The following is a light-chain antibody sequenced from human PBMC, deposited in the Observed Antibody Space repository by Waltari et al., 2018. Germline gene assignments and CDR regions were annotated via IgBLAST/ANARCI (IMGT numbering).Light chain of an antibody. Sequence: QSALTQPASVSGSPGQSTTISCPGTSSDVGGYDYVPWYQPPPGKAPKLILYDVSNRPLEVSHRFSGSKSGNTASLTISGLQADDEAEYYCGSYTSSTTLAFGTGTKVTVL. J-gene: IGLJ1*01. CDR2: DVS. CDR1: SSDVGGYDY. CDR3: GSYTSSTTLA. V-gene: IGLV2-14*03.